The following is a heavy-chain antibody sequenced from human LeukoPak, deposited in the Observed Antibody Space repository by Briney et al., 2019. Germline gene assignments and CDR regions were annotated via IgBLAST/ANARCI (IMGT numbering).Heavy chain of an antibody. D-gene: IGHD3-10*01. J-gene: IGHJ3*02. Sequence: SETLSLTCTVSGGSISSSSYYWGWIRQPAGKGLEWIGRIYTSGSTNYNPSLKSRVTMSVDTSKNQFSLKLSSVTAADTAVYYCARDGMVRGAFDIWGQGTMVTVSS. CDR2: IYTSGST. V-gene: IGHV4-61*02. CDR1: GGSISSSSYY. CDR3: ARDGMVRGAFDI.